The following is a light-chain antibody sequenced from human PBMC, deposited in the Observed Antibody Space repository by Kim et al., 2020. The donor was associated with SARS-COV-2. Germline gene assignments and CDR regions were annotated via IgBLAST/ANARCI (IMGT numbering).Light chain of an antibody. V-gene: IGKV4-1*01. Sequence: ATIHCRSSHTVFHSPNNKNYLAWYQQKPGQPPKLLIYWASTRESGVPDRFSGSGSGTDFTLTISSLQAEDVAVYFCHQYATFPYTFGQGTKLEI. CDR3: HQYATFPYT. CDR2: WAS. CDR1: HTVFHSPNNKNY. J-gene: IGKJ2*01.